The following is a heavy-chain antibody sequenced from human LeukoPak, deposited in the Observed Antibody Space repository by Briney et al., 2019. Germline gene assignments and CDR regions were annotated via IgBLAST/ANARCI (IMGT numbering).Heavy chain of an antibody. Sequence: ASVKVSCKASGYTFTSYYMHWVRQAPGQGLEWMGIINPSGGSTSYAQKFQGRVTMTRDTSTSTVYIELSSLRSEDTAVYYCARDKFGRFLEWLGPFLFDPWGQGTLVTVSS. CDR1: GYTFTSYY. CDR2: INPSGGST. V-gene: IGHV1-46*01. CDR3: ARDKFGRFLEWLGPFLFDP. J-gene: IGHJ5*02. D-gene: IGHD3-3*01.